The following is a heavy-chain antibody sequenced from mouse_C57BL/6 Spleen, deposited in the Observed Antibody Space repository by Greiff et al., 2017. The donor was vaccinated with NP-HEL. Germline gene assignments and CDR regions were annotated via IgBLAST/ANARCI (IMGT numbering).Heavy chain of an antibody. CDR3: TTSRRPSFDY. D-gene: IGHD6-1*01. V-gene: IGHV14-4*01. CDR2: IDPENGAT. CDR1: GFNIKDDY. Sequence: EVQLQQSGAELVRPGASVKLSCTASGFNIKDDYMHWVKQRPEQGLEWIGWIDPENGATEYASHFQGKATIPADTSSNTAYLQLSSLTSEDTAVYYCTTSRRPSFDYWGQGTTLTVSS. J-gene: IGHJ2*01.